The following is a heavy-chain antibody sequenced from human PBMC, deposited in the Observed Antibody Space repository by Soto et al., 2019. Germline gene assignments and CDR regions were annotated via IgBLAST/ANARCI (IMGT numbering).Heavy chain of an antibody. J-gene: IGHJ4*02. CDR3: AREGYCSSTRCYSFDY. Sequence: EVQLVESGGGLVQPGGSLRLSCAASGFTFSSYAMHWVRQAPGKGLEYVSAISSNGGSTYYANSVKGRFTISRDNSKNTLYLQMGRLRAEDMAVYYCAREGYCSSTRCYSFDYWGQGTLVTVSS. V-gene: IGHV3-64*01. CDR1: GFTFSSYA. D-gene: IGHD2-2*01. CDR2: ISSNGGST.